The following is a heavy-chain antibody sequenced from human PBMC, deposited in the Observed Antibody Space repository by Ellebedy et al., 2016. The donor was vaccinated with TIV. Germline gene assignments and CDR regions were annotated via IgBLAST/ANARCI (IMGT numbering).Heavy chain of an antibody. CDR3: ARGGATSSRYWRN. Sequence: PGGSLRLSCAASEFAFETDWMTWVRQAPGKGLEWVANIHQEGSDKSYLASLKGRFTISSDNAKSSLYLQMNSLRAEDTAVYYCARGGATSSRYWRNWGQGALVTVSS. J-gene: IGHJ4*02. D-gene: IGHD2-2*01. CDR1: EFAFETDW. CDR2: IHQEGSDK. V-gene: IGHV3-7*01.